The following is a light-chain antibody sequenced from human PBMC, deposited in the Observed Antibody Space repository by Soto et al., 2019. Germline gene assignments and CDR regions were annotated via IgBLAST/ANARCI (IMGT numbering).Light chain of an antibody. CDR1: SSDVGGYNY. Sequence: SALTQPPSASGSPGQSVAISCTGTSSDVGGYNYVSWYQQHPGKAPKLMIYEANKRPSGVPDRFSGSKSGNTASLTVSGLQAEDEADYYCSSYAGSSNVFGTGTKVTVL. CDR2: EAN. J-gene: IGLJ1*01. V-gene: IGLV2-8*01. CDR3: SSYAGSSNV.